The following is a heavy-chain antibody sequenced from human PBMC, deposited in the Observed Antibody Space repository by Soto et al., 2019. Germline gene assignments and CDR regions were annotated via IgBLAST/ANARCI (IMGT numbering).Heavy chain of an antibody. CDR2: IKQDGSEK. V-gene: IGHV3-7*05. D-gene: IGHD1-26*01. CDR1: GFTFSSYW. Sequence: EVQLVESGGGLVQHGGSLRLSCAASGFTFSSYWMSWVRQAPGKGLEWVANIKQDGSEKYYVDSVKGRFTISRDNAKHSLYLQMNSLRAEDTAVYYCARDISGSHFDYWGQGTLVTVSS. J-gene: IGHJ4*02. CDR3: ARDISGSHFDY.